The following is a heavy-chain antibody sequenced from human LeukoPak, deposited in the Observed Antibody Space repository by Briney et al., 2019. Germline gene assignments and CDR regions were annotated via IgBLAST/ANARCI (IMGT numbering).Heavy chain of an antibody. J-gene: IGHJ4*02. CDR1: GFTFNKYA. CDR2: IGRSGANS. D-gene: IGHD2-2*01. CDR3: AKLQTAVVPAATLGFDS. V-gene: IGHV3-23*01. Sequence: GGSLRLSCAASGFTFNKYAMSWVRQSPGKGLEWVSAIGRSGANSYYATSVKGRFSVSRDNTKNTFHLQMNSLRAEDTARYYCAKLQTAVVPAATLGFDSWGQGTLVTVSS.